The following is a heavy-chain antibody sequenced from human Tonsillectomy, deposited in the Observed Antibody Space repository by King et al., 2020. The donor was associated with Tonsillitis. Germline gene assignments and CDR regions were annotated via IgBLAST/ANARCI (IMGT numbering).Heavy chain of an antibody. CDR1: GGSVSSGSYY. J-gene: IGHJ3*02. D-gene: IGHD6-25*01. CDR2: IYYIGST. CDR3: ARVAGGYDVFDI. Sequence: VQLQESGPGLVKPSETLSLTCTVSGGSVSSGSYYWSWIRQPPGKGLDWIGYIYYIGSTNYNPSLKSLVSISVDTSKKQFSLKLSSVTAADTAVYYCARVAGGYDVFDIWGQGTMVTVSS. V-gene: IGHV4-61*01.